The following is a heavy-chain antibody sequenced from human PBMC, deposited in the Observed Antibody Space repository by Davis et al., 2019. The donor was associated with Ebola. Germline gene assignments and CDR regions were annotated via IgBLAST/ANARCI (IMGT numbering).Heavy chain of an antibody. CDR1: GYSSTSSL. Sequence: PAGSLSLSCNGSGYSSTSSLIGRVRQMPGKGLEWMGIIYPGDSDTRYSPSFQGQVTISADKSISTAYLQWSSLKASDTAMYDWAGGGWGYSSSFDYWGKGTLVTVSS. V-gene: IGHV5-51*01. CDR2: IYPGDSDT. CDR3: AGGGWGYSSSFDY. J-gene: IGHJ4*02. D-gene: IGHD6-13*01.